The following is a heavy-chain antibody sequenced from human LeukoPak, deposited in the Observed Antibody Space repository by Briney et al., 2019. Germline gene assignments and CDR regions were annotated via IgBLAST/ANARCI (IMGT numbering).Heavy chain of an antibody. CDR2: INPAVGST. V-gene: IGHV1-46*01. CDR3: ARDQRDSSGYYFDY. Sequence: ASVKASCKASGYTFTTQYIHWLRQAPGQGLEWMGIINPAVGSTTYAQKFQGRVTMTRDTSTSTVYMELSSLGSEDTAVYYCARDQRDSSGYYFDYWGQGTLVTVSS. J-gene: IGHJ4*02. D-gene: IGHD3-22*01. CDR1: GYTFTTQY.